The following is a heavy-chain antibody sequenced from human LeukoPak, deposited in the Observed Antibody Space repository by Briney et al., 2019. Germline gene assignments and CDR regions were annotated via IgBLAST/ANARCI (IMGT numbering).Heavy chain of an antibody. Sequence: GGSLRLSCAASGFAVSSSYMTWVRQAPGKGLEWVSVIYIDDNTDYADSVKGRFIISRDNSKNTLYLQMNTLRAEDTAVYYCARDTTSSIWNWGQGTLVTVSS. CDR2: IYIDDNT. CDR3: ARDTTSSIWN. J-gene: IGHJ4*02. CDR1: GFAVSSSY. D-gene: IGHD6-13*01. V-gene: IGHV3-66*01.